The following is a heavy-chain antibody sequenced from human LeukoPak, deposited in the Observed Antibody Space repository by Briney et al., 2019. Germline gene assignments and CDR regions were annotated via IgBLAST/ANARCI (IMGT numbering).Heavy chain of an antibody. D-gene: IGHD3-10*01. CDR1: GFTFSSYG. Sequence: GRSLRLYCAASGFTFSSYGMHWVRKAPGKGLEWVAVISYDGSNKYYADSVKGRFTISRDNSKNTLYLQMNSLRAEDTAVYYCAKDYRYGDAPVTGIDYWGEGTLVTVSA. V-gene: IGHV3-30*18. CDR3: AKDYRYGDAPVTGIDY. J-gene: IGHJ4*02. CDR2: ISYDGSNK.